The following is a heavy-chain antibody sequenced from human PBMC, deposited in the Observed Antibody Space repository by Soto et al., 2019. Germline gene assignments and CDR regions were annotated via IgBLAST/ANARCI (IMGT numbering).Heavy chain of an antibody. V-gene: IGHV4-39*01. CDR3: ARHLPDSSGWYVDY. CDR2: IYYSGST. J-gene: IGHJ4*02. Sequence: QLQLQESGPGLVKPSETLSLTCTVSGGSISSSSYYWGWIRQPPGKGLEWIGSIYYSGSTYYNPSLKSRVTISVDTSKNQFFLKLSSVTAADTAVYYSARHLPDSSGWYVDYWGQGTLVTVSS. D-gene: IGHD6-19*01. CDR1: GGSISSSSYY.